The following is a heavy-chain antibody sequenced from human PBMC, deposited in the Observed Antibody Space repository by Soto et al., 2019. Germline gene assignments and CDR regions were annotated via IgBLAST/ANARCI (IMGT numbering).Heavy chain of an antibody. CDR2: IIPILGIA. Sequence: QVQLVQSGAEVKKPGSSVKVSCKASGGTFSSYIISWVRQAPGQGLEWMGRIIPILGIANYAQKFQGRFTITADKSTSTAYMELSSLRSEDTAVYYCARFPQTAIVGAAYFDYWGQGTLVTVSS. J-gene: IGHJ4*02. V-gene: IGHV1-69*02. D-gene: IGHD1-26*01. CDR1: GGTFSSYI. CDR3: ARFPQTAIVGAAYFDY.